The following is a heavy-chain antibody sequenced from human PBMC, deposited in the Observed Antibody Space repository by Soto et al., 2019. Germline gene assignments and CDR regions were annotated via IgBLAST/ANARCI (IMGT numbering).Heavy chain of an antibody. CDR1: GGSISSYY. CDR3: VGLLGASYYYYYGMDV. D-gene: IGHD1-26*01. V-gene: IGHV4-59*08. Sequence: SETLSLTCTVSGGSISSYYWSWIRQPPGKGLEWIGYIYYSGSTNYNPSLKSRVTISVDTSKNQFSLKLSSVTAADTAVYYCVGLLGASYYYYYGMDVWGQGTTVTVSS. CDR2: IYYSGST. J-gene: IGHJ6*02.